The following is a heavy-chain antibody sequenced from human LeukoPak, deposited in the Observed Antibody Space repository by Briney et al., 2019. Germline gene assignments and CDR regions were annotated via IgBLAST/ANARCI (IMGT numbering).Heavy chain of an antibody. J-gene: IGHJ5*02. D-gene: IGHD4-23*01. CDR2: INADGSST. CDR3: ARPLDDYGGAWFDP. CDR1: GFTFSTSW. Sequence: PGGSLRVSCAASGFTFSTSWMHWVRQAPGKGLVWVSRINADGSSTAYADSVKGRFTISRDNAKNTLYLQMDSLRAEDTAVYYCARPLDDYGGAWFDPWGQGTLVTISS. V-gene: IGHV3-74*01.